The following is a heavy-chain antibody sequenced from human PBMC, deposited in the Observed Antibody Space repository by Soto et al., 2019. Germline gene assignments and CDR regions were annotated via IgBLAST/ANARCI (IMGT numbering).Heavy chain of an antibody. CDR2: ISYDGDNE. CDR3: AKDGGPVYCNSPGCSAKHFDY. CDR1: GFTFSNYA. Sequence: QVQLVESGGGVVQPGRSLRLSCAASGFTFSNYAMHWVRQAPGKGLEWLAIISYDGDNEYYADSVRGRFTISRDNSKHTLYLHTNNLRHEHTAVYYCAKDGGPVYCNSPGCSAKHFDYWGQGTLVTVSS. J-gene: IGHJ4*02. V-gene: IGHV3-30*18. D-gene: IGHD2-2*01.